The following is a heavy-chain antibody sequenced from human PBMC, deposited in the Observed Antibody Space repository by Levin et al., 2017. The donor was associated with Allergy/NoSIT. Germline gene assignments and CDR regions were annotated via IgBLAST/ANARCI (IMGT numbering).Heavy chain of an antibody. V-gene: IGHV1-2*04. CDR1: GYTFTGYY. CDR3: ARVRAGSSSGDFDY. CDR2: INPNSGGP. D-gene: IGHD6-6*01. Sequence: ASVKVSCKASGYTFTGYYMHWVRQAPGQGLEWMGWINPNSGGPNYAQKFQGWVTMTRDTSISTAYMELSRLRSDDTAVYYCARVRAGSSSGDFDYWGQGTLVTVSS. J-gene: IGHJ4*02.